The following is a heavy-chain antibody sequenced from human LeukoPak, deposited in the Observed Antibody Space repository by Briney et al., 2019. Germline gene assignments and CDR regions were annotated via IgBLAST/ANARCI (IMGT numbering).Heavy chain of an antibody. CDR2: IHTSGST. CDR3: AGRGLSTGWTFDY. V-gene: IGHV4-4*07. J-gene: IGHJ4*01. CDR1: GGSISTYY. Sequence: SETLSLTCSVSGGSISTYYWSWIRQPAGKGLEWIAQIHTSGSTNFNPSLKSRVSISMDTPNNQFSLMMSSVTAADTAIYYCAGRGLSTGWTFDYWGHGTLVTVSS. D-gene: IGHD6-19*01.